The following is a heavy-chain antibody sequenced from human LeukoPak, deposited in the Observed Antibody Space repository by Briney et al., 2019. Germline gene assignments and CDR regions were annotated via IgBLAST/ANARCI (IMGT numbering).Heavy chain of an antibody. J-gene: IGHJ4*02. V-gene: IGHV4-59*08. CDR2: IYYSGST. Sequence: PSETLSLTCTVSGGSISSYYWSWIRQPPGKGLEWIGCIYYSGSTNYNPSLKSRVTISVDTSKNQFSLKLSSVTAADTAVYYCASSGGGSSDYWGQGTLVTVSS. CDR3: ASSGGGSSDY. D-gene: IGHD1-26*01. CDR1: GGSISSYY.